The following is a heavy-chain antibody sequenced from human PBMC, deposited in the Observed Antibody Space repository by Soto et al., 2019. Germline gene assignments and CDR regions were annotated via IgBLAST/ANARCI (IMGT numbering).Heavy chain of an antibody. CDR1: GFTFTTYA. J-gene: IGHJ4*02. Sequence: EVQLLESGGGLVQPGGSLRLSCAASGFTFTTYAMSWVRQPPGKGLEWVSGISSSGDIPYYADSVKGRFTISRDQSKKTVYLQMNSLRAEDTALYYCTKVNSIVGDGDHDYWGQGTLVSVSS. D-gene: IGHD4-17*01. CDR3: TKVNSIVGDGDHDY. CDR2: ISSSGDIP. V-gene: IGHV3-23*01.